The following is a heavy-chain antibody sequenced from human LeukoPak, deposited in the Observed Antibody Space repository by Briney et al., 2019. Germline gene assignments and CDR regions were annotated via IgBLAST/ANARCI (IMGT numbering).Heavy chain of an antibody. CDR3: AITQYYYGSGSPFDY. V-gene: IGHV1-46*01. D-gene: IGHD3-10*01. J-gene: IGHJ4*02. CDR2: INPSGGST. Sequence: GASVKVSCKASGYTFTSYYMHWVRQAPRQGLEWTGIINPSGGSTSYAQKFQGRVTMTRDTSTSTVYMELSSLRSEDTAVYYCAITQYYYGSGSPFDYWGQGTLVTVSS. CDR1: GYTFTSYY.